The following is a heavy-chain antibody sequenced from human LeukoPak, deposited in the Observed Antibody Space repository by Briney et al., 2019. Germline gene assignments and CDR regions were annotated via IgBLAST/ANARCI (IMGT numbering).Heavy chain of an antibody. D-gene: IGHD3-10*01. CDR3: AKDAYYYGSRSYYRGYYFDY. Sequence: GRSLRLSCAASGFTFSSYGMHWVRQAPGKGLEWVAVISYDGSNKYYADSVKGRFTISRDNSKNTLYLQMDSLRAEDTAVYYCAKDAYYYGSRSYYRGYYFDYWGQGTLVTVSS. V-gene: IGHV3-30*18. J-gene: IGHJ4*02. CDR1: GFTFSSYG. CDR2: ISYDGSNK.